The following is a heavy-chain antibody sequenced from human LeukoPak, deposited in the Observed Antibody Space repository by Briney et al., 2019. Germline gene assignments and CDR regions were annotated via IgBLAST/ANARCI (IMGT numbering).Heavy chain of an antibody. CDR3: AKDRPLGWFGEFHWFDP. D-gene: IGHD3-10*01. Sequence: PGGSLRLSCAASGFTFSSYGMSWVRQAPGKGLEWVSAISGSGGSTYYADSVKGRFTISRDNSKNTLYLQMNSLRAEDTAVYYCAKDRPLGWFGEFHWFDPWGQGTLVTVSS. J-gene: IGHJ5*02. V-gene: IGHV3-23*01. CDR2: ISGSGGST. CDR1: GFTFSSYG.